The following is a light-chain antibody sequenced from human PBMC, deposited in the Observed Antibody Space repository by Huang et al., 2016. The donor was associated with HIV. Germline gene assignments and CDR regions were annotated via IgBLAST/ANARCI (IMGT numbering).Light chain of an antibody. CDR1: QSVGSN. CDR3: QRYNDWLSLT. CDR2: GAS. V-gene: IGKV3-15*01. J-gene: IGKJ4*01. Sequence: EVVMTQSPATLSVSPGERATLSCRASQSVGSNLAWYQQRPGQAPRPLIYGASLRATGVPVRGSGSGAGTDFTISISSMQSEDFAIYYCQRYNDWLSLTFGGGTRVEIK.